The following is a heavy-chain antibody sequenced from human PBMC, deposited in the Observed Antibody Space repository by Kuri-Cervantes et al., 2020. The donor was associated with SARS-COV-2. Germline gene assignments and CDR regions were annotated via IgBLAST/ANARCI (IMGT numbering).Heavy chain of an antibody. CDR2: INHSGST. D-gene: IGHD6-19*01. CDR1: GGSFRGYY. CDR3: ARGPVAGIFSYFAY. J-gene: IGHJ4*02. V-gene: IGHV4-34*01. Sequence: SQTLSLTCAVYGGSFRGYYWSWIRQPPGKGVEWVGEINHSGSTNYNPSLKGRVTISVDTSKNQFSLKLSSVTAADTAVYSCARGPVAGIFSYFAYWGQGTLVTVSS.